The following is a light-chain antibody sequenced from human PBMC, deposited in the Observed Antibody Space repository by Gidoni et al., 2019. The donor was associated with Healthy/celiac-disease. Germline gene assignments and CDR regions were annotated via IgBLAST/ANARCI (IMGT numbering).Light chain of an antibody. J-gene: IGKJ1*01. Sequence: DIVMTQSPDSLAVSLGERATINCKSSQSVLYSTNNKNYLAWYQQKPGQPPKLLIYWASTRESGVPDRFSGGGSGKDFTLTSSRLQAEDVAVYYCQRYYSTPRTFGQGTKVEIK. CDR1: QSVLYSTNNKNY. CDR3: QRYYSTPRT. V-gene: IGKV4-1*01. CDR2: WAS.